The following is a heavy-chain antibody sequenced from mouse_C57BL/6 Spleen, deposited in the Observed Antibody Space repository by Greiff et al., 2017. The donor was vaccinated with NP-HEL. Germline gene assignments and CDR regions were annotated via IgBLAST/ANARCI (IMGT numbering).Heavy chain of an antibody. J-gene: IGHJ3*01. CDR3: ARTGDDGAWFAY. CDR2: IYPRSGNT. V-gene: IGHV1-81*01. D-gene: IGHD2-12*01. CDR1: GYTFTSYG. Sequence: VQLQQSGAELARPGASVKLSCKASGYTFTSYGISWVKQRTGQGLEWIGAIYPRSGNTYYNEKFKGKATLTADKSSSTAYMELRSLTSEDSAVYFCARTGDDGAWFAYWGQGTLVTVSA.